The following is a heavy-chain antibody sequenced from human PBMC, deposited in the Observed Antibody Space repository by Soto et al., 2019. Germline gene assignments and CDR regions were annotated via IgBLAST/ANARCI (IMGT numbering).Heavy chain of an antibody. V-gene: IGHV4-59*08. CDR1: GGSISSFY. J-gene: IGHJ4*02. CDR3: ARHRGCSGGSCGDYFDY. D-gene: IGHD2-15*01. CDR2: IYYSGST. Sequence: SETLSLTCTVSGGSISSFYWSWIRQPPGKGLECIGYIYYSGSTNYNPSLKSRVTISVDTSKNQFSLKLSSVTAADTAVYYCARHRGCSGGSCGDYFDYWGQGTLVTVSS.